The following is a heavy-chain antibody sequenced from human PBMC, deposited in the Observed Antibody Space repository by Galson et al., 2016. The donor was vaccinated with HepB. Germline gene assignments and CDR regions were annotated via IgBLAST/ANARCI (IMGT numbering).Heavy chain of an antibody. J-gene: IGHJ5*02. D-gene: IGHD3-9*01. V-gene: IGHV4-31*03. Sequence: TLSLTCSVSDDSRTRPGYYWTWIRQPPGGGLEWIGYIHYSGITFYNPSLRSRVIISLDMSKNLFTLRLTSVTAADTGVYYCAREGSYDSLAGFYNGWFDPWGQGTLVTVSS. CDR2: IHYSGIT. CDR1: DDSRTRPGYY. CDR3: AREGSYDSLAGFYNGWFDP.